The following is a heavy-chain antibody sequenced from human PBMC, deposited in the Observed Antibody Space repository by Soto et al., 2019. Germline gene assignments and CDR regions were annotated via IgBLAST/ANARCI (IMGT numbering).Heavy chain of an antibody. CDR1: GGSISSYY. CDR3: AREYGDQALGGMDV. CDR2: IYYSGST. Sequence: QVQLQESGPGLVKPSETLSLTCTVSGGSISSYYWSWIRQPPGKGLEWIGYIYYSGSTNYNPSLKSRVTISVDTSKNQFSLKLSSVTAADTAVYYCAREYGDQALGGMDVWGQGTTVTVSS. D-gene: IGHD4-17*01. J-gene: IGHJ6*02. V-gene: IGHV4-59*01.